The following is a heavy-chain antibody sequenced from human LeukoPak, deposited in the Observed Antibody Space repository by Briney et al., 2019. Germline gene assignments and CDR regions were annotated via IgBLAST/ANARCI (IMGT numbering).Heavy chain of an antibody. V-gene: IGHV3-23*01. D-gene: IGHD3-9*01. CDR3: AKDRQYYDILTGYYSSY. CDR1: GFTFSSYA. CDR2: ISGSGGST. Sequence: GGSLRLSFAASGFTFSSYAMSWVRQAPGKGLEWVSAISGSGGSTYYADSVKGRFTISRDNSKNTLYLQMNSLRAEDTAVYYCAKDRQYYDILTGYYSSYWGQGTLVTVSS. J-gene: IGHJ4*02.